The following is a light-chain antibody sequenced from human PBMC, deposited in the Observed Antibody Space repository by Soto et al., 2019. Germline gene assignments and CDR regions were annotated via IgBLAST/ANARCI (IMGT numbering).Light chain of an antibody. V-gene: IGKV3-20*01. CDR2: GAS. J-gene: IGKJ1*01. CDR3: QQYGSSP. CDR1: QSVSSSY. Sequence: EIVLTQSPGTLSLSPGERATPSCRASQSVSSSYLARYQQKPGQAPRLLIYGASRRATGIPDRFSGSGSGTDFTLTISRLEPEDFAVYYCQQYGSSPLGQGTKVEIK.